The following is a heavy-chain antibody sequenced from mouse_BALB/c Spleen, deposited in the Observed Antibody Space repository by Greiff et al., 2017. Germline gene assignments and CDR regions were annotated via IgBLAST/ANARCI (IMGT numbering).Heavy chain of an antibody. CDR1: GYSITSDYA. J-gene: IGHJ1*01. Sequence: EVQRVESGPGLVKPSQSLSLTCTVTGYSITSDYAWNWIRQFPGNKLEWMGYISYSGSTSYNPSLKSRISITRDTSKNQFFLQLNSVTTEDTATYYCARRGYFDVWGAGTTVTVSS. CDR2: ISYSGST. CDR3: ARRGYFDV. V-gene: IGHV3-2*02.